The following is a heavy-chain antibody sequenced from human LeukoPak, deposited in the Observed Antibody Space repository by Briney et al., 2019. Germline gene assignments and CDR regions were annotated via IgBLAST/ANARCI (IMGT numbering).Heavy chain of an antibody. CDR2: ISSSGGYV. CDR1: GFNFYDYG. D-gene: IGHD3-22*01. CDR3: ASDHYDNSGHLL. J-gene: IGHJ4*02. V-gene: IGHV3-21*06. Sequence: GGSLRLSCAASGFNFYDYGMNWVRQAPGKGLEFVASISSSGGYVYHADSVKGRFTISRDNAKNSLYLQMNSLSAEDTAFYYCASDHYDNSGHLLWGQGTLVTVSS.